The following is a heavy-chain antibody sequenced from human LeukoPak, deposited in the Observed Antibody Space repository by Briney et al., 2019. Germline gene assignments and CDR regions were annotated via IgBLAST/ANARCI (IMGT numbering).Heavy chain of an antibody. CDR3: AHRGIADHSYYFDY. CDR1: GFSRSTGGGG. J-gene: IGHJ4*02. Sequence: SGPTLVNPTQTLTLTCTFSGFSRSTGGGGVGWIRQPPGKALEWLALIYWNDDKRYSPSLNSRLTITKDTSRNQVVLTMTNMDPVYTATYYCAHRGIADHSYYFDYWGQGTLVTVSS. CDR2: IYWNDDK. D-gene: IGHD6-13*01. V-gene: IGHV2-5*01.